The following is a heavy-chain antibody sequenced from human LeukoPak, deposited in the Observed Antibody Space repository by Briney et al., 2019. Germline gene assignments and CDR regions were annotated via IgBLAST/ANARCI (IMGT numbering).Heavy chain of an antibody. Sequence: ASVSLSCNVSGYTFTSYYMHWVRQPPGHGHEWMGWVNPNSGGTNYAQKFQERVTMTTDTSINTAYMEQSRLRSYDTAVYYCARGYDFWSGYQHWGQGTLVTVSS. J-gene: IGHJ4*02. D-gene: IGHD3-3*01. CDR1: GYTFTSYY. CDR2: VNPNSGGT. CDR3: ARGYDFWSGYQH. V-gene: IGHV1-2*02.